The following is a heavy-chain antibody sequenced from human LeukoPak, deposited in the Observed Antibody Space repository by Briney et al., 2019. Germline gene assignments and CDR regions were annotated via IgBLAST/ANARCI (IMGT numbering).Heavy chain of an antibody. CDR3: AKDHYDSGGTYTFDP. D-gene: IGHD3-22*01. CDR1: GFTFSNYG. Sequence: GRSLRLSYAASGFTFSNYGMHWVRQAPGKGLEWVAVILYDGNNKYYTDSVKGRFTISRDNSKNTLYLQMNSLRAEDTAVYYCAKDHYDSGGTYTFDPWGQGTLVTVSS. V-gene: IGHV3-30*18. J-gene: IGHJ5*02. CDR2: ILYDGNNK.